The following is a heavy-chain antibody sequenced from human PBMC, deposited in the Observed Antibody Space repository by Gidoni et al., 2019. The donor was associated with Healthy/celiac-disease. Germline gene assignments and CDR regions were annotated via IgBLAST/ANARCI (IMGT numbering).Heavy chain of an antibody. Sequence: LRLSCAASGFTFSSYGMHWVRQAPVKGLEWVAVISYDGSNKYYADSVNGLFTISRDNSKNTLYLQMNSLRAEDTAVYYCAKDSVTGIYWYFDLWGRGTLVTVSS. V-gene: IGHV3-30*18. CDR3: AKDSVTGIYWYFDL. J-gene: IGHJ2*01. D-gene: IGHD1-20*01. CDR1: GFTFSSYG. CDR2: ISYDGSNK.